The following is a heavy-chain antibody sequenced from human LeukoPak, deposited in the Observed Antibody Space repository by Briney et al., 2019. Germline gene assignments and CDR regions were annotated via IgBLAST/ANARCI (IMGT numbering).Heavy chain of an antibody. Sequence: SETLSLTCTVSGGAISSYYWSWIRQPAGKGLEWIGRIVTSGSTNYNPSLKRRVTMSVDTSKNQSSLKLSSVTAADTAVYYCASLGGNYYDSSGYSTGGYWGQGTLVTVSS. V-gene: IGHV4-4*07. CDR2: IVTSGST. D-gene: IGHD3-22*01. CDR3: ASLGGNYYDSSGYSTGGY. J-gene: IGHJ4*02. CDR1: GGAISSYY.